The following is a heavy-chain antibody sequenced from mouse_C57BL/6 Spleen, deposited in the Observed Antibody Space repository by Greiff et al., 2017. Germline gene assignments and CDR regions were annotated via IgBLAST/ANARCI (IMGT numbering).Heavy chain of an antibody. CDR2: INPSTGGT. Sequence: EVQLQQSGPELVKPGASVKISCKASGYSFTGYYMNWVKQSPEKSLEWIGEINPSTGGTTYNQKFKAKATLTVDKSSSADYMQLKRLTSEDAAVYCCARDDSKVYWGQGTLVTVSA. CDR3: ARDDSKVY. V-gene: IGHV1-42*01. J-gene: IGHJ3*01. CDR1: GYSFTGYY. D-gene: IGHD2-5*01.